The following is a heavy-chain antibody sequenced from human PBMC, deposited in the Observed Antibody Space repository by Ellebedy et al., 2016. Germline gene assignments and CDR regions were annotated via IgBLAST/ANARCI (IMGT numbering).Heavy chain of an antibody. D-gene: IGHD2-15*01. CDR1: GYTFTSYD. J-gene: IGHJ4*02. CDR2: MNPNSGNT. Sequence: ASVKVSXKASGYTFTSYDINWVRQATGQGLEWMGWMNPNSGNTGYAQKFQGRVTMTRNTSISTAYMELSSLRSEDTAVYYCARSRVRVVVAPTDYWGQGTLVTVSS. V-gene: IGHV1-8*01. CDR3: ARSRVRVVVAPTDY.